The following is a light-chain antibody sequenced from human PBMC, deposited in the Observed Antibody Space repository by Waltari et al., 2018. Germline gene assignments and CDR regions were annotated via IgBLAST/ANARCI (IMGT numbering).Light chain of an antibody. CDR1: QSVSSSY. CDR2: GAS. V-gene: IGKV3-20*01. CDR3: QQYGSSLVT. Sequence: EIVLTQSPGTLSLSPGERATLSCRASQSVSSSYLARYQQKPGQAPRLLIYGASSRATGIPDRFSGSGSGTDFTLTISRLEPEDFAVYYCQQYGSSLVTFGPGTKVDIK. J-gene: IGKJ3*01.